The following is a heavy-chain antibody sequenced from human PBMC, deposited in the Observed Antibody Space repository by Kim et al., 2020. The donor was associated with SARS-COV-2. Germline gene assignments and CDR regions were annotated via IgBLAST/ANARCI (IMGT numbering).Heavy chain of an antibody. CDR2: ISGGGAKT. CDR3: AKGHSGGGNDAFDI. Sequence: GGSLRLSCAASGFTFDGYAMSWVRQAPGKGLEWVSYISGGGAKTYYAGSVKGRFTISRDNSKNTLFLQLNSVRAEDTALYYCAKGHSGGGNDAFDIWGPGTMVTVSS. J-gene: IGHJ3*02. CDR1: GFTFDGYA. V-gene: IGHV3-23*01. D-gene: IGHD3-16*01.